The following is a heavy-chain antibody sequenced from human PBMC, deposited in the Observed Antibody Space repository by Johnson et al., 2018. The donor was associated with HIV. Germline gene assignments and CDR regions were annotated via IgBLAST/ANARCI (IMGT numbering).Heavy chain of an antibody. V-gene: IGHV3-43*01. CDR1: GFTFDDYT. Sequence: VQLVESGGVVVQPGGSLRLSCAASGFTFDDYTMHWVRQAPGKGLEWVSLIRWAGGSPYYADSVKGRFTISRDNSKNSLYLQMNSLRTEDTALYYCAKDKGVVILRGDAFDIWGQGTMVTVSS. CDR3: AKDKGVVILRGDAFDI. D-gene: IGHD2-21*01. CDR2: IRWAGGSP. J-gene: IGHJ3*02.